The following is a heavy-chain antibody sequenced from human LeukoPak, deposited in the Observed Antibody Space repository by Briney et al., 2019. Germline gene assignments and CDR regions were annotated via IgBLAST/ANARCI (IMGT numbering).Heavy chain of an antibody. V-gene: IGHV3-48*03. CDR3: AREDDYVWGSYAFDI. CDR1: GFTFSSYE. CDR2: ISSSGSTI. Sequence: GGSLRLSCAASGFTFSSYEMNWVRQAPGKGLEWVSYISSSGSTIYYADSVKGRFTISRDNAKNSLYLQMNSLRAEDTAVYYCAREDDYVWGSYAFDIWGQGTMVTVSS. J-gene: IGHJ3*02. D-gene: IGHD3-16*01.